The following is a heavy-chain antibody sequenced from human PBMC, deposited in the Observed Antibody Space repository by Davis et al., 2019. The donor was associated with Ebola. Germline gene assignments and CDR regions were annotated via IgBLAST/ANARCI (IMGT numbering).Heavy chain of an antibody. CDR2: INPNSGGT. D-gene: IGHD3-22*01. Sequence: ASVKVSCKASGYTFTGYYMHWVRQAPGQGLEWRGWINPNSGGTNYAQKFQGRVTMTRDTSISTAYMELSRLRSEDTAVYYCARVTVAQYYYYGMDVWGRGTTVTVSS. J-gene: IGHJ6*02. V-gene: IGHV1-2*02. CDR1: GYTFTGYY. CDR3: ARVTVAQYYYYGMDV.